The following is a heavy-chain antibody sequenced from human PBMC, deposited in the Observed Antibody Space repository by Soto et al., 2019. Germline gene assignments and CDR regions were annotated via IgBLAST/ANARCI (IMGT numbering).Heavy chain of an antibody. CDR1: NGSISSRSSY. V-gene: IGHV4-39*01. CDR2: IYYIGNT. Sequence: QLQLQESGSGLVKPSETLSLTCIVSNGSISSRSSYWGWIRQTPGKGLEWMGSIYYIGNTYYNPSLNSQVTISIDTSKTQFSLKMNSVTAADTAVYFCGGQDYGAKGYYFDNWGQGALVTVSS. CDR3: GGQDYGAKGYYFDN. D-gene: IGHD4-17*01. J-gene: IGHJ4*02.